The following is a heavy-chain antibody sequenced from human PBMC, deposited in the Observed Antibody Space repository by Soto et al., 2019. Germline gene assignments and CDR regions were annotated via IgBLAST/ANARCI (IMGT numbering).Heavy chain of an antibody. CDR1: GYSFSSHA. CDR2: IIPVFGTP. J-gene: IGHJ4*02. Sequence: QVQLEQSGSEVKKSGSSVKVSCKASGYSFSSHAITWVRQATGQGLEWMGGIIPVFGTPSYAQKFQCRVTISADKSTNTSYLELRSLRSEDTAVYYCARGGALSTSWYWGDGLDSWGQGTQVTFSS. D-gene: IGHD6-13*01. V-gene: IGHV1-69*06. CDR3: ARGGALSTSWYWGDGLDS.